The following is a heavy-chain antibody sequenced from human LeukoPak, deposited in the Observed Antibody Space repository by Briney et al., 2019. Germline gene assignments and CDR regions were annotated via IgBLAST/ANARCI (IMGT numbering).Heavy chain of an antibody. CDR3: ARANFDY. J-gene: IGHJ4*02. Sequence: GGSLRLSCVASGFTFSTYAMSWVRQAPGKGLEWVSVISGGGGRTYYADSVKGRFTISRDNSKNTLYLQMNSLRAEDTAVYYCARANFDYWGQGTLVTVSS. CDR2: ISGGGGRT. CDR1: GFTFSTYA. V-gene: IGHV3-23*01.